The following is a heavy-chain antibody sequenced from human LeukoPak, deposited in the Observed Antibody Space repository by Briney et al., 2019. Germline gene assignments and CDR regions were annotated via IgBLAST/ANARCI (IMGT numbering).Heavy chain of an antibody. CDR1: GFNLITAA. D-gene: IGHD5-24*01. Sequence: PGGSLRLSCAASGFNLITAAMTWVRQAPGKGLEWVSLIGSSGGSTYYADSVKGRFTISRDNFNHTLSLQMNSLRVEDTAIYYCVKDIQLSTWGLGTMVTVSS. CDR3: VKDIQLST. J-gene: IGHJ3*01. V-gene: IGHV3-23*01. CDR2: IGSSGGST.